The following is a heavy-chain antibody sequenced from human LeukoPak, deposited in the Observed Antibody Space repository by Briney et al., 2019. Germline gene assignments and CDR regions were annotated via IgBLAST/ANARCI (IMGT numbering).Heavy chain of an antibody. D-gene: IGHD2/OR15-2a*01. CDR2: IYYSGST. V-gene: IGHV4-39*01. Sequence: PSETLSLTCTVSGGSISSSSYYWGWTRQPPGKGLEWIGSIYYSGSTYYNPSLKSRVTISVDTSKNQFSLKLSSVAAADTAVYYCARRIFISGLPDYWGQGTLVTVSS. CDR1: GGSISSSSYY. J-gene: IGHJ4*02. CDR3: ARRIFISGLPDY.